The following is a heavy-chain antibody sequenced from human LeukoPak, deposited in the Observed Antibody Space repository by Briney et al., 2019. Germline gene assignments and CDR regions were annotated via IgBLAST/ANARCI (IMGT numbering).Heavy chain of an antibody. CDR3: VRDWGYDSSGYWQKYFDT. CDR2: INHDGSGT. Sequence: PGGSLRLSCATSGFTFTTFWMHWVRQAPGKGLVWVSRINHDGSGTNYADSVKGRFTISRDNAKNTVYLQMNSLRAEDTAVYYCVRDWGYDSSGYWQKYFDTWGQGTLVTVSS. J-gene: IGHJ4*02. CDR1: GFTFTTFW. V-gene: IGHV3-74*01. D-gene: IGHD3-22*01.